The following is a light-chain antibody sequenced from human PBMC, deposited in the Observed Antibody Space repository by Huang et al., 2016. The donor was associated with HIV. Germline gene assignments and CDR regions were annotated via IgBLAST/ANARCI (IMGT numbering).Light chain of an antibody. CDR1: QGVSNN. V-gene: IGKV3D-15*01. CDR3: QHYDNWPPWT. Sequence: EIVMPQSPATLSVSPGERATLSCRASQGVSNNIGWYQQKPGQTPRLLIHGASTRATGIPPKFSGRGSGTDFTLTIRSFQPEDSAVYYCQHYDNWPPWTFGPGTQVEI. J-gene: IGKJ1*01. CDR2: GAS.